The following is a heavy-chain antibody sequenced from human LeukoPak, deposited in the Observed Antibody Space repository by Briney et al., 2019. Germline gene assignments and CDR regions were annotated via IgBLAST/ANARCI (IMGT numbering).Heavy chain of an antibody. CDR1: GFTFSSYA. Sequence: GGSLRLSCAASGFTFSSYAMSWVRQAPGRGLEWVSAISGSGGSTYYADSVKGRFTISRDNSKNTLYLQMNSLRAEDTAVYYCAKDSAYCGGDCYWLRSSYFDYWGQGTLVTVSS. CDR3: AKDSAYCGGDCYWLRSSYFDY. V-gene: IGHV3-23*01. CDR2: ISGSGGST. D-gene: IGHD2-21*02. J-gene: IGHJ4*02.